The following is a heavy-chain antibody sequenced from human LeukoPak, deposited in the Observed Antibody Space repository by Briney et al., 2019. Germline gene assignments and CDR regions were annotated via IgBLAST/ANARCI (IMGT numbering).Heavy chain of an antibody. CDR3: AKDPYGIVGATTDFDY. J-gene: IGHJ4*02. Sequence: GGSLRLSCAASGFTFSSYAISWVRQAPGKGLEWVSAISGSGGSTYYADSVKGRFTISRDNSKNTLYLQMNSLRAEDTAVYYCAKDPYGIVGATTDFDYWGQGTLVTVSS. V-gene: IGHV3-23*01. D-gene: IGHD1-26*01. CDR1: GFTFSSYA. CDR2: ISGSGGST.